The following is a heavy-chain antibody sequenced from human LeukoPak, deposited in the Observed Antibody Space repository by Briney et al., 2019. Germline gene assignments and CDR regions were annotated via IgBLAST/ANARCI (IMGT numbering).Heavy chain of an antibody. J-gene: IGHJ4*02. CDR3: ATDPYQTNLPPYYYDLLA. CDR2: FDPEDGET. V-gene: IGHV1-24*01. CDR1: GYTLTELS. Sequence: ASVKVSCKVSGYTLTELSMHWVRQAPGKGLEWMGGFDPEDGETIYAQKFQGRVTMTEDTSTDTAYMELSSLRSEDTAVYYCATDPYQTNLPPYYYDLLAWGQGTLVTVPS. D-gene: IGHD3-22*01.